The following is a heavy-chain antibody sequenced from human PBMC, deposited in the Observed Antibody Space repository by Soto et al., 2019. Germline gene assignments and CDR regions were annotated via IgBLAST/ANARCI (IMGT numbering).Heavy chain of an antibody. J-gene: IGHJ3*02. V-gene: IGHV4-39*01. CDR2: IYYSGST. CDR1: GGSISSSSYY. D-gene: IGHD7-27*01. Sequence: QLQLQESGPGLVKPSETLSLTCTVSGGSISSSSYYWGWIRQPPGKGLEWIGSIYYSGSTYYNPSLKSRVTISVDTSKIQFSLKLSSVTDADTAVYYCARSPGEGWPRGDAFDIWGQGTMVTVSS. CDR3: ARSPGEGWPRGDAFDI.